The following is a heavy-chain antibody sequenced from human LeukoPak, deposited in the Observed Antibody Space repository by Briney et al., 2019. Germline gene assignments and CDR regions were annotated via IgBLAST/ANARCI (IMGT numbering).Heavy chain of an antibody. D-gene: IGHD5-18*01. J-gene: IGHJ4*02. CDR1: TYSISSGYY. CDR3: ARIEAVTRGYNHAYYFDY. V-gene: IGHV4-38-2*02. Sequence: SETLSLTCTVSTYSISSGYYWGWIRQPPGKGLEWIGNIYHNGNTYYNPSLKSRVTISVDTSKKQFSLKLRTATAADTAAYYCARIEAVTRGYNHAYYFDYWGQGTLVTVSS. CDR2: IYHNGNT.